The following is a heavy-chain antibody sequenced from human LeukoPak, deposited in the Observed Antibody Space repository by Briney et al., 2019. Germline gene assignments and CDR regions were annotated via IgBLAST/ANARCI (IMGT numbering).Heavy chain of an antibody. J-gene: IGHJ4*02. Sequence: PGGSLRLFCAASRITLSNYWMHWVRQVPGKGLVWVSRINYEGSTTSYADSVKGRFTISRDNAKNTLYLQMNSLRAEDTSVYYCATSSYGGNFGLFDYWGQGILVTVSS. CDR1: RITLSNYW. CDR3: ATSSYGGNFGLFDY. D-gene: IGHD4-23*01. CDR2: INYEGSTT. V-gene: IGHV3-74*01.